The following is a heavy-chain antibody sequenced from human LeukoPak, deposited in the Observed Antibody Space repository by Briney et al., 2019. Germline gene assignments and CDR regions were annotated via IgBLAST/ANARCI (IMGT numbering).Heavy chain of an antibody. D-gene: IGHD1-14*01. CDR2: ISGSGGST. CDR3: AKIGGRGFDP. Sequence: GGSLRLSCAASGFTFSSYAMSWVRQAPGKGLGWVSAISGSGGSTYYADSVKGRFTISRDNSKNALYLQMNSLRAEDTAVYYCAKIGGRGFDPWGQGTLVTVSS. CDR1: GFTFSSYA. J-gene: IGHJ5*02. V-gene: IGHV3-23*01.